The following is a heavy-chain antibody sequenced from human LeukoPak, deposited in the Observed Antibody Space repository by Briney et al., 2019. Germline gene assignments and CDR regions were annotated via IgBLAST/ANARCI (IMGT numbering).Heavy chain of an antibody. J-gene: IGHJ6*03. CDR1: GFTFSSYS. CDR2: ISSSSSTI. D-gene: IGHD2-2*02. V-gene: IGHV3-48*04. Sequence: GRSLRLSCAASGFTFSSYSMNWVRQAPGKGLEWVSYISSSSSTIYYADSVKGRFTISRDNAKNSLYLQMNSLRAEDTAVYYCARDPYQLLYAYYYYYMDVWGKGTTVTVSS. CDR3: ARDPYQLLYAYYYYYMDV.